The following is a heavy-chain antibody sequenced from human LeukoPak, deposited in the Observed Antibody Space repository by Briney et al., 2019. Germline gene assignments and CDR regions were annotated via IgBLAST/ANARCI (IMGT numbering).Heavy chain of an antibody. V-gene: IGHV1-69*05. CDR2: IIPIFGTA. CDR1: GGTFSSYA. CDR3: ARGVAGDYYYYYMDV. D-gene: IGHD6-19*01. J-gene: IGHJ6*03. Sequence: VASVKVSCKASGGTFSSYAISWVRQAPGQGLEWMGRIIPIFGTANYAQKFQGRVTITTDESTSTAYMELSSLRSEDTAVYYCARGVAGDYYYYYMDVWGKGTTVTVSS.